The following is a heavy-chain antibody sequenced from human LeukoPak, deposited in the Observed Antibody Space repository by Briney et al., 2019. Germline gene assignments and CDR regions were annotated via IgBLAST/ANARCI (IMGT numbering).Heavy chain of an antibody. D-gene: IGHD1-26*01. CDR1: GGSISSYY. CDR3: ARQLNSGSYPDAFDI. CDR2: IYYSGST. V-gene: IGHV4-59*08. Sequence: SETLSLTCTVSGGSISSYYWSWIRQPPGKGLEWIGYIYYSGSTNYNPSLKSRVTISVDTSKNQFSLKLSSVTAADTAVYYCARQLNSGSYPDAFDIWGQGTMVTVSS. J-gene: IGHJ3*02.